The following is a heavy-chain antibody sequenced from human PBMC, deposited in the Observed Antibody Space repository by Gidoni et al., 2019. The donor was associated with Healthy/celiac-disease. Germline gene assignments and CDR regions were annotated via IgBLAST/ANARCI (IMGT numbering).Heavy chain of an antibody. D-gene: IGHD6-19*01. V-gene: IGHV3-53*04. CDR2: IYSGGST. CDR1: GFTVSSNY. Sequence: VQRGESGGRVLQPGGSLRLYCAAAGFTVSSNYMGWVRQATGKGLEWVSVIYSGGSTYYADSVKGRFTISRHNSKNTLYLQMHSLRAEATAVYYCARDKGSGWHNWFDPWGQGTLVTVSS. J-gene: IGHJ5*02. CDR3: ARDKGSGWHNWFDP.